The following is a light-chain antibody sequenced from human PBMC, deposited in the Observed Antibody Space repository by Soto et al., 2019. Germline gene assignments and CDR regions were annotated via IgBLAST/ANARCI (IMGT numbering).Light chain of an antibody. Sequence: QSALTQPASVSGSPGQSITISCTGTSSDVGSYNLVSWYQQHPGKAPKLMISEVSKRPSGVSNRFSGSKSGNTASLRISGLQAEDEADYYCCSYAGSSTYFFGTGTKVTV. CDR3: CSYAGSSTYF. V-gene: IGLV2-23*02. CDR1: SSDVGSYNL. J-gene: IGLJ1*01. CDR2: EVS.